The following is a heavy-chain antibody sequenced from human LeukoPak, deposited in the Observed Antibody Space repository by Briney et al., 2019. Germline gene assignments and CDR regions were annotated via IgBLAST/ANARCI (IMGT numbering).Heavy chain of an antibody. V-gene: IGHV3-48*01. Sequence: GGSLRLSCAASGFTFSSYSMNWVRQAPGKGLEWVSYISSSSSTIYYADSVKGRFTISRDNAKNSLYLQMNSLRAEDTAVHYCARTQSGDAFDIWGQGTMVTVSS. CDR3: ARTQSGDAFDI. J-gene: IGHJ3*02. D-gene: IGHD4-11*01. CDR1: GFTFSSYS. CDR2: ISSSSSTI.